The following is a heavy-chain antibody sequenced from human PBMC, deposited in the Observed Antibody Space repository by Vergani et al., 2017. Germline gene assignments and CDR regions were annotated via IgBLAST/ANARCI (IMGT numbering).Heavy chain of an antibody. Sequence: QVQLQESGPGLVKPSETLSLTCTVSGGSISSYYWSWIRQPPGKGLEWIGYIYYSGSTNYNPSLKSRVTISVDTSKNQFSLKLNSVTAADTAVYYCARLSGSYYADYWGQGTLVTVSS. CDR2: IYYSGST. J-gene: IGHJ4*02. CDR1: GGSISSYY. CDR3: ARLSGSYYADY. V-gene: IGHV4-59*08. D-gene: IGHD1-26*01.